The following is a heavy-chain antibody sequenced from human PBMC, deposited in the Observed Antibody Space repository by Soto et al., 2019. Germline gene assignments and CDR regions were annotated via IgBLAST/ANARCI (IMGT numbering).Heavy chain of an antibody. Sequence: EVQVVESGGGLVQPGGSLRLSCAASGFTVSHNYMSWVRQAPGKGLEWVSVIYSGGSTYYADSVKGRFTISRDNSKNMVYLQMNSLRVEDTAVYYWASGAGSAIFDYWGQGTLVTVSS. CDR1: GFTVSHNY. J-gene: IGHJ4*02. CDR3: ASGAGSAIFDY. CDR2: IYSGGST. D-gene: IGHD6-19*01. V-gene: IGHV3-66*01.